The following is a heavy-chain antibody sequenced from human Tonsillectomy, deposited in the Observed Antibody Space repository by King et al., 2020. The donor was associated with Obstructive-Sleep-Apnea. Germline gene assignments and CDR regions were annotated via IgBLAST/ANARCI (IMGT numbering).Heavy chain of an antibody. Sequence: VQLVESGAEVKKPGESLRISCKGSGYSLTSYWISWVRQMPGKGLEWMGRIDPSDAYTNYSPSFQGHVTISADKYISTAYLQWGSLKASDTAMYYCARHGYYYDSSGFNYDAYWGQGTLVTVSS. D-gene: IGHD3-22*01. CDR3: ARHGYYYDSSGFNYDAY. V-gene: IGHV5-10-1*03. J-gene: IGHJ4*02. CDR2: IDPSDAYT. CDR1: GYSLTSYW.